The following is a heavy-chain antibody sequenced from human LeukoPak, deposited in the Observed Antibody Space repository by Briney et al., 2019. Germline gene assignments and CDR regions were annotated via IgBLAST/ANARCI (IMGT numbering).Heavy chain of an antibody. V-gene: IGHV4-59*01. D-gene: IGHD4-23*01. J-gene: IGHJ4*02. Sequence: SETLSLTCTVSGGSISSYYWSWIRQPPGKGLEWIGYIYYSGSTNYNPSLKSRVTMSVDTSKNQLSLKLSPVLAADTAVYYCARVGVDYSGNIIKYFFDDWGQGTLVTVSS. CDR3: ARVGVDYSGNIIKYFFDD. CDR2: IYYSGST. CDR1: GGSISSYY.